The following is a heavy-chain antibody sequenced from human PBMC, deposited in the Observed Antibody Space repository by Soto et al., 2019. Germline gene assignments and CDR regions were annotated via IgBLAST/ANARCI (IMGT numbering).Heavy chain of an antibody. CDR3: ASPKIAFYNWFDP. J-gene: IGHJ5*02. CDR2: IYYSGST. V-gene: IGHV4-39*01. D-gene: IGHD3-3*02. Sequence: QLQLQESGPGLVKPSETLSLTCTVSGGSISSSSYYWGWIRPPPGKGLEWIGSIYYSGSTYYNPSLKSRVPISVDTSKTQFSLKLSSVTAADTAVYYCASPKIAFYNWFDPWGQGTLVTVSS. CDR1: GGSISSSSYY.